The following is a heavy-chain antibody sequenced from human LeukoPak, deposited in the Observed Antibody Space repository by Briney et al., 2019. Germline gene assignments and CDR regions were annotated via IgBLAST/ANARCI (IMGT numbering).Heavy chain of an antibody. CDR1: GFTFSSYA. CDR3: AKDHYYDSSGSGIY. CDR2: ISGSGGST. Sequence: GGSLRLSCAASGFTFSSYAMSWVRQPPGKGLEWVSPISGSGGSTYYADSVKGRFTISRDNSKNTLYLQMNSLRAEDTAVYYCAKDHYYDSSGSGIYWGQGTLVTVSS. V-gene: IGHV3-23*01. J-gene: IGHJ4*02. D-gene: IGHD3-22*01.